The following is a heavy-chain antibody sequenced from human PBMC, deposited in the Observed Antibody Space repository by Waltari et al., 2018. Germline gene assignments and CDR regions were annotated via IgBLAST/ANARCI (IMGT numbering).Heavy chain of an antibody. D-gene: IGHD5-18*01. J-gene: IGHJ6*03. CDR3: ARSSDTAHYYYRDV. V-gene: IGHV1-69*01. Sequence: QVQLVQSGAEVKKPGSSVKVSCKASGGTFSSDAISWGRQAPGQGLEWMGGIIPILWTASYAQKFQGRVTITADESTSTAYMGLSSLRSEDTAVYYCARSSDTAHYYYRDVWGKGTTVTVSS. CDR1: GGTFSSDA. CDR2: IIPILWTA.